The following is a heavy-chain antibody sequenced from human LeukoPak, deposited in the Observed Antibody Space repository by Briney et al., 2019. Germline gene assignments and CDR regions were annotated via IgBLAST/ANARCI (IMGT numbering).Heavy chain of an antibody. D-gene: IGHD6-13*01. Sequence: GASVKVSCKASGYTFTSYGISWVRQAPGQGLEWMGWISAYNGNTKNAQKLQGRVTMTTVTSTSRAYMELRSLRSDDTAVYYCARVGQQLAFYYYYYMDVWGKGTTVTVSS. CDR2: ISAYNGNT. J-gene: IGHJ6*03. CDR1: GYTFTSYG. V-gene: IGHV1-18*01. CDR3: ARVGQQLAFYYYYYMDV.